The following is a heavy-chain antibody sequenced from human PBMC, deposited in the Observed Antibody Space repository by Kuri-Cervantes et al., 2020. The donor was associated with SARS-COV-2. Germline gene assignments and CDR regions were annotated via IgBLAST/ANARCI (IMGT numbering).Heavy chain of an antibody. D-gene: IGHD1-26*01. V-gene: IGHV3-30*18. CDR3: AKGGWGATAYYMDV. CDR2: ISYDGTNK. CDR1: GFIFSSYG. Sequence: GGSLRLSCVASGFIFSSYGMHWVRQAPGKGLEWVAVISYDGTNKYFADSVKGRFTISRDNSKNTLYLQMNSLRAEDTAVYYCAKGGWGATAYYMDVWGKGTTVTVSS. J-gene: IGHJ6*03.